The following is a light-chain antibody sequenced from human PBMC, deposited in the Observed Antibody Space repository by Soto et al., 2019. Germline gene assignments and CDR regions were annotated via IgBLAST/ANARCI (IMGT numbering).Light chain of an antibody. CDR1: QSVSSNY. J-gene: IGKJ2*01. V-gene: IGKV3-20*01. CDR2: GAS. Sequence: EIVLTQSPGTLSLSPGERATLSCRASQSVSSNYLAWYQQKPGQAPRLLIYGASIRATGLPDRFSGSGSGTDFTLTISRLEPEDFAVYYCQQYGSSPPDTFGQGTKLEIK. CDR3: QQYGSSPPDT.